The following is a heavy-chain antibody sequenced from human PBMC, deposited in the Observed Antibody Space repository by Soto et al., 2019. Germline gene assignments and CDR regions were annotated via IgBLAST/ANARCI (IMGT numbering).Heavy chain of an antibody. V-gene: IGHV4-59*12. D-gene: IGHD6-19*01. CDR1: GGSITSSY. Sequence: SETLSLTCTVSGGSITSSYWSWIRRPPGKGLEWIAYIYDTGISGYTPSTSYNPSLKSRVTMSVDTSKSQFSLRLTSVTAADTAVYYCARGGSSDWQVALDIWGQGTMVTVSS. CDR3: ARGGSSDWQVALDI. J-gene: IGHJ3*02. CDR2: IYDTGISGYTPST.